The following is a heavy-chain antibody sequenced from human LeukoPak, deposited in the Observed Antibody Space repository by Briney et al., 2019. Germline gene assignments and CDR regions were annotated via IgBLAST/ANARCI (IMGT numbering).Heavy chain of an antibody. CDR3: ARSRGNYDFWSGYYFYYYCMDV. J-gene: IGHJ6*03. V-gene: IGHV3-53*05. CDR1: GFTVSSNY. D-gene: IGHD3-3*01. Sequence: GGSLRLSCAASGFTVSSNYMSWVRQAPGKGLEWVSVIYSGGSTYYADSVKGRFTISRDNSKNTLYLQMNSLRAEDTAVYYCARSRGNYDFWSGYYFYYYCMDVWGKGTTVTVSS. CDR2: IYSGGST.